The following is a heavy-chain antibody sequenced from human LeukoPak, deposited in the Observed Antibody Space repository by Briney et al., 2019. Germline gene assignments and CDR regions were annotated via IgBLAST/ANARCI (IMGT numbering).Heavy chain of an antibody. V-gene: IGHV4-39*01. CDR3: ARLNPPIGYCSSTSCYTIDY. CDR1: GGSISSSSYY. Sequence: SETLSLTCTVSGGSISSSSYYWGWIRQPPGKGLEWIGSIYYSGSTYYNPSLKSRVTISVDTSKNQFSLKLSSVTAADTAVYYCARLNPPIGYCSSTSCYTIDYWGQGTLVTVSS. D-gene: IGHD2-2*02. CDR2: IYYSGST. J-gene: IGHJ4*02.